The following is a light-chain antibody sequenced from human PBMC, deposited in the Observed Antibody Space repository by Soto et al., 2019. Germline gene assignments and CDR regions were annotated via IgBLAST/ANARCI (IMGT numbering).Light chain of an antibody. CDR2: EVS. CDR1: SSDVGRYNY. J-gene: IGLJ1*01. V-gene: IGLV2-14*01. CDR3: SSYTSSTTLYV. Sequence: QSALTQPASVSGSPGQSITISCTGTSSDVGRYNYVSWYQQRPGKAPQLMIYEVSNRPSGVSHRFSGSKSDNTASLTISGLQAEDEGDYYCSSYTSSTTLYVFGSGTQLTVL.